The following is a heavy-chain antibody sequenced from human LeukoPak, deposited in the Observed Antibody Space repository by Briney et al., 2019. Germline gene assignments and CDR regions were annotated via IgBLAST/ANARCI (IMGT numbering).Heavy chain of an antibody. CDR2: INSGNGDT. V-gene: IGHV1-3*01. CDR3: ARERWHCRVNCYSVYYYALDV. J-gene: IGHJ6*02. D-gene: IGHD2-15*01. Sequence: GASVKVSCKGSGYTFTNYAVHWVRQAPGQRLEWLGWINSGNGDTKYSQNFQGRVTVTSGTSAATAYVELNSLTSEDTAVYYCARERWHCRVNCYSVYYYALDVWGQGTTVTVSS. CDR1: GYTFTNYA.